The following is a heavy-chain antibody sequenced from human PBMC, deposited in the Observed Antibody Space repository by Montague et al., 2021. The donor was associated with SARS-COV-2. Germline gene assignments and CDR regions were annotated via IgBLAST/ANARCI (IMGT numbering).Heavy chain of an antibody. CDR2: ISYAGSNK. V-gene: IGHV3-30*04. CDR1: GFTFSRYA. J-gene: IGHJ6*02. Sequence: SLRLSCAASGFTFSRYAMYWVRQAPGRGLEWVAVISYAGSNKSYXXSVKGRFTISRDNSKNTLYLQMNSLRSEDTAVYYCARDVPHYYGSGSYGYYYGMDVWGQGTTVTVSS. D-gene: IGHD3-10*01. CDR3: ARDVPHYYGSGSYGYYYGMDV.